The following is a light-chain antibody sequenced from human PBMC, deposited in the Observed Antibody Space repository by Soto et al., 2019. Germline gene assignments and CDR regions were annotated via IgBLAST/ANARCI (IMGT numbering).Light chain of an antibody. CDR2: KAS. Sequence: DIQMTQSPSTLSGAVGDRVTITSLASQTISSWLAWYQQKPGKAPKLLIYKASTLKSGVPSRFSGSGSGTEFTLTISSLQPDDFATHSCQHYNSYSEAFGQGTKVDIK. CDR3: QHYNSYSEA. V-gene: IGKV1-5*03. J-gene: IGKJ1*01. CDR1: QTISSW.